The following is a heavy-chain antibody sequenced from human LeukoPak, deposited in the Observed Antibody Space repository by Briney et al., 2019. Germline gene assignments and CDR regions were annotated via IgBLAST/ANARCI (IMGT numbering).Heavy chain of an antibody. CDR3: AKKGSRIAAAGPYFDY. CDR1: GFTFNSYW. Sequence: GGSLRLSCAASGFTFNSYWMHWVRQAPGKGLVWVSSIDSSSSFIYYADSVKGRFTISRDNAKNSLYLQMNSLRAEDTAVYYCAKKGSRIAAAGPYFDYWGQGTLVTVSS. CDR2: IDSSSSFI. J-gene: IGHJ4*02. V-gene: IGHV3-21*01. D-gene: IGHD6-13*01.